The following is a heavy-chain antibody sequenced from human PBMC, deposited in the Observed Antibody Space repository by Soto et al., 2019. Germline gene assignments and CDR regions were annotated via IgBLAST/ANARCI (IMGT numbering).Heavy chain of an antibody. D-gene: IGHD5-12*01. CDR1: GFTFTGDW. J-gene: IGHJ3*02. V-gene: IGHV3-74*01. Sequence: PGRSLRLSCAASGFTFTGDWMRWVRQVPGKGLEWVARINTEGDSTNYADSVKGRFTISRDSAKNTLYLQMNSLRAEDTAVYYCAKDRDGYPTEDAFDIWGQGTMVTVSS. CDR2: INTEGDST. CDR3: AKDRDGYPTEDAFDI.